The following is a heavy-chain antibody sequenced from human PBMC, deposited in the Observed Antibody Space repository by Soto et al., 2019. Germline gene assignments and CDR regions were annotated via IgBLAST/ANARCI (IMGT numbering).Heavy chain of an antibody. CDR1: GYTFTGYY. CDR2: INPNSGGT. V-gene: IGHV1-2*04. CDR3: ARVVAAAGTGGEYYYYYMDV. Sequence: ASVKVSCKASGYTFTGYYMHWVRQAPGQGLEWMGWINPNSGGTNYAQKFQGWVTMTRDTPISTAYMELSRLRSDDTAVYYCARVVAAAGTGGEYYYYYMDVWGKGTTVTVSS. J-gene: IGHJ6*03. D-gene: IGHD6-13*01.